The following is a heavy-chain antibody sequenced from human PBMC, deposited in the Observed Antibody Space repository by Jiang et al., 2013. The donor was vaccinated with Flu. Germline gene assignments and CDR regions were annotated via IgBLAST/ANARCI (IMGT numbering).Heavy chain of an antibody. Sequence: GPGLVKPSETLSLTCTFSGGSVSSGYYYWSWIRQPPGKGLEWIGYIYSSGSTNYNPSLKSRVAISLDTSKNQFSLKLRSVTAADTAVYYCARGAFQRGYFYYYMDVWGQGTT. CDR2: IYSSGST. J-gene: IGHJ6*03. V-gene: IGHV4-61*01. CDR3: ARGAFQRGYFYYYMDV. CDR1: GGSVSSGYYY.